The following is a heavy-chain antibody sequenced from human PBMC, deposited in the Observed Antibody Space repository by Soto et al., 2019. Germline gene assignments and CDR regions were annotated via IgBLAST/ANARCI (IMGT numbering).Heavy chain of an antibody. CDR3: AHSKTSGMRYYFDY. CDR1: GFSLSTTRVG. CDR2: LYWDDDK. Sequence: QITLKESGPTLVQPTQTLTLTCTFSGFSLSTTRVGVGWIRQPPGEALEWLALLYWDDDKLYSPSLKRRLTISKNTXXNQVVLTLTNMDPVDTATYYCAHSKTSGMRYYFDYWGQGTLVTVSS. J-gene: IGHJ4*02. V-gene: IGHV2-5*02.